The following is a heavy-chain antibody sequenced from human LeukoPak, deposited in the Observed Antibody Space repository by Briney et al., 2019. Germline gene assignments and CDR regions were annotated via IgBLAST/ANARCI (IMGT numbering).Heavy chain of an antibody. D-gene: IGHD3-22*01. CDR1: GFTFSSYW. CDR2: IKTDGSEK. Sequence: GGSLRLSCEASGFTFSSYWMSWVRQAPGKGLEWVVNIKTDGSEKYYVDSVKGRFTISRDNAKNSLYLQMNSLRAEDTAVYYCAKDVRAYYYDSGPYWGQGTLVTVSS. V-gene: IGHV3-7*03. CDR3: AKDVRAYYYDSGPY. J-gene: IGHJ4*02.